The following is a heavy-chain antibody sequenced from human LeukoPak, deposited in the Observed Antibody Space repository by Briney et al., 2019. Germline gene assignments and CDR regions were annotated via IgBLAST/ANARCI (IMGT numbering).Heavy chain of an antibody. V-gene: IGHV1-8*01. D-gene: IGHD4/OR15-4a*01. CDR3: ARAVTNYNPLDV. Sequence: ASVPVSCKASGYTFTSNNIDWVRQAPGQGLEWMGWMNPNNGNTGYAQKCHGRVSMTTDISITTAYMELSSVGSEDTAVYYWARAVTNYNPLDVWGKGTSVTVSS. CDR2: MNPNNGNT. J-gene: IGHJ6*04. CDR1: GYTFTSNN.